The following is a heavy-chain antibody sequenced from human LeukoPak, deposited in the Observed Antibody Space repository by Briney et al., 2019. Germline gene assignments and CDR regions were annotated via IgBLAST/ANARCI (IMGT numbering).Heavy chain of an antibody. CDR1: GFTFSSYW. V-gene: IGHV3-7*01. CDR2: IKQDGSEK. D-gene: IGHD2-2*02. CDR3: ARDTLYTEGYYYGMDV. J-gene: IGHJ6*02. Sequence: GGSLRLSCAASGFTFSSYWMSWVRQAPGKGLEWVANIKQDGSEKYYVDSVKGRFTISRDNAKNSLYLQMNSLRAEDTAVYYCARDTLYTEGYYYGMDVWGQGTTVTVSS.